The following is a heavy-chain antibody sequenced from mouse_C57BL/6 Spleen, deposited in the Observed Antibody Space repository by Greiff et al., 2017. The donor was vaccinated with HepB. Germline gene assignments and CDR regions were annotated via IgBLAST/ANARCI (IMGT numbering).Heavy chain of an antibody. D-gene: IGHD1-1*01. CDR3: ARDHYYGTGYFDV. V-gene: IGHV5-4*01. Sequence: EVKLMESGGGLVKPGGSLKLSCAASGFTFSSYAISWVRQTPEKRLEWVATISDGGSYTYYPDNVKGRFTISRDNAKNNLYLQMSHLKSEDTAMYYCARDHYYGTGYFDVWGTGTTVTVSS. CDR2: ISDGGSYT. CDR1: GFTFSSYA. J-gene: IGHJ1*03.